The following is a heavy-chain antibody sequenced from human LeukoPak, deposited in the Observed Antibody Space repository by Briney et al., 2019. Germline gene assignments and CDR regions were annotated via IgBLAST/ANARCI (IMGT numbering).Heavy chain of an antibody. J-gene: IGHJ4*02. D-gene: IGHD2-2*01. Sequence: PSETLSLTCTVSGGSISGYYWSWSRQPPGKGVEWIGNLYYMRGAWYKSSLKSRVTTSVDTSRNEFSLKLSSVTAADTAVYYCARGPPQGVVPAAADYWGQGTLVTVSS. CDR3: ARGPPQGVVPAAADY. CDR1: GGSISGYY. CDR2: LYYMRGA. V-gene: IGHV4-59*01.